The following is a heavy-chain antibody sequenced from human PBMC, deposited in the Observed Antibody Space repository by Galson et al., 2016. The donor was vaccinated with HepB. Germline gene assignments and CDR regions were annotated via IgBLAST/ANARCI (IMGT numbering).Heavy chain of an antibody. Sequence: ETLSLTCSVSGASVSSSNWWSWVRQSPGKGLEWIGEIYHGGSVNYNPSLKSRATLSVDEAKNQFSLKLTSVTAADTATYYCARYDNSVFYPPFDYWGQGTLVTVSS. CDR1: GASVSSSNW. CDR3: ARYDNSVFYPPFDY. V-gene: IGHV4-4*02. J-gene: IGHJ4*02. D-gene: IGHD3-22*01. CDR2: IYHGGSV.